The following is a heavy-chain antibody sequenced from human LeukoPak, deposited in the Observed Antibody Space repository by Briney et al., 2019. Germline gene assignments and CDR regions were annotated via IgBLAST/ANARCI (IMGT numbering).Heavy chain of an antibody. D-gene: IGHD6-19*01. CDR2: ISAYNGNT. V-gene: IGHV1-18*01. CDR1: GYTFTNFG. Sequence: GASVTVSFKGSGYTFTNFGISWVRQAPGQGMGWVGWISAYNGNTNYAQEFQGRVTMTTDASTSTAYLELRSLRSDDTAVYYCARGGGLVPGTWFDPWGQGTLVTVSS. J-gene: IGHJ5*02. CDR3: ARGGGLVPGTWFDP.